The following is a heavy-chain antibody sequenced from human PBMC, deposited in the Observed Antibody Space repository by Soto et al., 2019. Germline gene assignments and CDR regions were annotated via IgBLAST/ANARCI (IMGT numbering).Heavy chain of an antibody. CDR1: GGFFSGYY. V-gene: IGHV4-34*01. CDR3: ARDKITGLFDY. D-gene: IGHD2-8*02. CDR2: INHSGST. Sequence: SEALSVTCAVSGGFFSGYYWSWIRQPPGKGLEWIGEINHSGSTNYNPSLKSRVTISVDTSKNQFSLKLSSVTAADTAVYYCARDKITGLFDYWGQGTLVTVSS. J-gene: IGHJ4*02.